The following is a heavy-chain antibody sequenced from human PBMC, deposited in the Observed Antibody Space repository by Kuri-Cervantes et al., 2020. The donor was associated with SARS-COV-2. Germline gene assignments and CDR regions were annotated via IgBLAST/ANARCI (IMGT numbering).Heavy chain of an antibody. CDR1: GFTFSSYS. V-gene: IGHV3-21*01. J-gene: IGHJ4*02. CDR3: ARGIVVVPARVYFGY. CDR2: ISSSSSYI. Sequence: GGSLRLSCAASGFTFSSYSMNWVRQAPGKGLEWVSSISSSSSYIYYADSVKGRFTISRDNAKNSLYLQMNSLRAEDTAVYYCARGIVVVPARVYFGYWGQGTLVTVSS. D-gene: IGHD2-2*01.